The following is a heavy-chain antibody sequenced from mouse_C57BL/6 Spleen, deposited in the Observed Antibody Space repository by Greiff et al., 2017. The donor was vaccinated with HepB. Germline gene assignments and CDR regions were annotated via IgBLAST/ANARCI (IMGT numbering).Heavy chain of an antibody. V-gene: IGHV3-6*01. CDR3: AREDYDYDGFDY. D-gene: IGHD2-4*01. J-gene: IGHJ2*01. Sequence: VQLKESGPGLVKPSQSLSLTCSVTGYSITSGYYWNWIRQFPGNKLEWMGYISYDGSNNYNPSLKNRISITRDTSKNQFFLKLNSVTTEDTATYDCAREDYDYDGFDYWGQGTTLTVSS. CDR2: ISYDGSN. CDR1: GYSITSGYY.